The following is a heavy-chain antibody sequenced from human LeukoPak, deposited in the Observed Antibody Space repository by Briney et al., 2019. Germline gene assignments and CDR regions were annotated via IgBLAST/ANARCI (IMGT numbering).Heavy chain of an antibody. V-gene: IGHV4-4*07. D-gene: IGHD6-13*01. J-gene: IGHJ2*01. CDR2: IDTSGNT. CDR1: GGSISSYY. Sequence: SGTLSLTCTVSGGSISSYYWSWIRQPAGKGLEWIGRIDTSGNTNYKPSLKSRVTMSVDTSKNQFSLKLSSVTAADTAVYYCARVSSSWYQDWYFDLWGRGTLVTVSS. CDR3: ARVSSSWYQDWYFDL.